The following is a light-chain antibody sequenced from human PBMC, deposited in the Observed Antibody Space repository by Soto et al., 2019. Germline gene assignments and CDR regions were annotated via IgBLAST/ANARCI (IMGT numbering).Light chain of an antibody. CDR2: GAS. CDR3: QQYNNWLS. J-gene: IGKJ2*01. Sequence: EIVMTQSPATLSVSPGERATLSCRASQNVNNNLAWYQQKPGQAPRLLIYGASTRATGSTARFSGSGSGTEFTLTISSLPSEDFAVYYCQQYNNWLSFGQETKLEIK. CDR1: QNVNNN. V-gene: IGKV3-15*01.